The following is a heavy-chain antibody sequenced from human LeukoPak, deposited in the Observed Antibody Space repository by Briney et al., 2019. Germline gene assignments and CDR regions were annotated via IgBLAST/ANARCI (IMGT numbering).Heavy chain of an antibody. V-gene: IGHV1-8*03. J-gene: IGHJ5*02. CDR3: ARGFPRSYYGSGSYYGRWFDP. CDR2: MNPNSGNT. CDR1: GHTFTSYD. D-gene: IGHD3-10*01. Sequence: GASAKVSCKASGHTFTSYDINWVRQATGQGLEWMGWMNPNSGNTGYAQKFQGRVTITRNTSISTAYMELSSLGSEDTAVYYCARGFPRSYYGSGSYYGRWFDPWGQGTLVTVSS.